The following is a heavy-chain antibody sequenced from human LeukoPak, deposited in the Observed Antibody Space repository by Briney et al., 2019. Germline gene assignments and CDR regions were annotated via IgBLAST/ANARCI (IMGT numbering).Heavy chain of an antibody. Sequence: ASVKVSCKASGGTFSSYAISWVRQAPGQGLEWMGGIIPIFGTANYAQKFQGRVTITADESTSTAYMELSSLRSEDTAVYYCPSSGHLGYCSSTSCYTDYWGQGTLVTVSS. CDR2: IIPIFGTA. CDR3: PSSGHLGYCSSTSCYTDY. D-gene: IGHD2-2*02. V-gene: IGHV1-69*01. CDR1: GGTFSSYA. J-gene: IGHJ4*02.